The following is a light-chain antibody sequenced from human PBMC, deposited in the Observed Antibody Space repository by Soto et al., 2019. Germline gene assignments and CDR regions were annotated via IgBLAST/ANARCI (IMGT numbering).Light chain of an antibody. Sequence: PGERVTLSCRASQSVSSSYLTWYQQKPGQAPRLLIYGASTRATSIPARFSGSGSGTDFTLTISSLQPEDFAVYYCQQGRTFGQGTKVEIK. CDR3: QQGRT. V-gene: IGKV3D-7*01. CDR2: GAS. CDR1: QSVSSSY. J-gene: IGKJ1*01.